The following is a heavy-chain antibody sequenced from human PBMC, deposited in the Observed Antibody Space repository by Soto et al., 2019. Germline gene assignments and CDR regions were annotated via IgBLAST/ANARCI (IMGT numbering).Heavy chain of an antibody. D-gene: IGHD4-17*01. CDR2: ISSSSSYT. CDR1: GFTFSDYH. J-gene: IGHJ4*02. V-gene: IGHV3-11*06. CDR3: AGRMTTVTSFDY. Sequence: QVQLVESGGGLVKPGGSLRLSCAASGFTFSDYHMSWIRQAPGKGLEWVSYISSSSSYTNYADSVKGRFTISRDNAKNSLYLQMNSLRAEDTAVYYCAGRMTTVTSFDYWGQGTLVTVSS.